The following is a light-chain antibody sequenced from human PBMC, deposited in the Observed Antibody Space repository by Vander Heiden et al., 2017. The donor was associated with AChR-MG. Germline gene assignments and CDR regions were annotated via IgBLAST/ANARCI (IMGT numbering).Light chain of an antibody. CDR3: SAWDSSLSAWV. Sequence: QAGLTQPPSASKGLGQTATLTCAGNSNSIGNNFGHGGAAWLLQHQGHPPKLLSYRNNNRPSGISERFSASRSGSTASLTITGLQPEDEADYYCSAWDSSLSAWVFGGGTKLTVL. CDR2: RNN. V-gene: IGLV10-54*04. J-gene: IGLJ3*02. CDR1: SNSIGNNFGHGG.